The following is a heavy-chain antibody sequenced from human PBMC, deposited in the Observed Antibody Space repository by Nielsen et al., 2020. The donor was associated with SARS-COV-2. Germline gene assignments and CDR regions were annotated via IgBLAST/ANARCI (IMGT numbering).Heavy chain of an antibody. J-gene: IGHJ5*02. CDR1: GFTFSSYG. D-gene: IGHD1-26*01. CDR2: ISYDGSNK. Sequence: GESLKISCAASGFTFSSYGMHRVRQAPGKGLEWVAVISYDGSNKYYADSVKGRFTISRDNSKNTLYLQMNSLRAEDTAVYYCARTHSGSYRGWFDPWGQGTLVTVSS. V-gene: IGHV3-30*19. CDR3: ARTHSGSYRGWFDP.